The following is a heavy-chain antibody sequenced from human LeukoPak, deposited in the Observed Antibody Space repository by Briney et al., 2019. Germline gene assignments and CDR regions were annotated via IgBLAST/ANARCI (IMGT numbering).Heavy chain of an antibody. Sequence: ASVKVSRKASGYTFTGYYMHWVRQAPGQGREWMGWINPNSGGTNYAQKFQGRVTMTRDTSISTAYMELSRLRSDDTAVYYCARPYGDNDLDWFDPWGQGTLVTVSS. V-gene: IGHV1-2*02. D-gene: IGHD4-17*01. CDR2: INPNSGGT. J-gene: IGHJ5*02. CDR3: ARPYGDNDLDWFDP. CDR1: GYTFTGYY.